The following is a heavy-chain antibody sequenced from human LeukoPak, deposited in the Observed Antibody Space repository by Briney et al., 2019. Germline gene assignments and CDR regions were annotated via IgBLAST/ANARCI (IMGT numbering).Heavy chain of an antibody. CDR1: GFTFSSYS. V-gene: IGHV3-48*04. Sequence: GGSLRLSCAASGFTFSSYSMNWVRQAPGKGLEWVSYISTSGSTIYYADSVKGRFTISRDNAKNSLYLQMNSLRAGDTAVYYCARLYYYYMDVWAKGTTVTVSS. J-gene: IGHJ6*03. CDR2: ISTSGSTI. CDR3: ARLYYYYMDV.